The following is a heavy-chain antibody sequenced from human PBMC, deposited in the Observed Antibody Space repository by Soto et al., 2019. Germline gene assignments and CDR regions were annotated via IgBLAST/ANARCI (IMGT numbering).Heavy chain of an antibody. J-gene: IGHJ4*02. CDR2: INGDGSST. V-gene: IGHV3-74*01. CDR3: ARDYRGWSNPIEF. D-gene: IGHD1-26*01. CDR1: EFSFSSYW. Sequence: EVQLVESGGGLVQPGGSLRLSCAVSEFSFSSYWMHWVRQAPGKGLVWVSRINGDGSSTTYADSVKGRFTISRDNAKNTLYLQMNSLRAEDTAVYYCARDYRGWSNPIEFWGQGTLVTVSS.